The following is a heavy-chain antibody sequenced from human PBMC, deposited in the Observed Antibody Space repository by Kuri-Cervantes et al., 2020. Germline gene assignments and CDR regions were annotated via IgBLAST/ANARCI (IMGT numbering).Heavy chain of an antibody. Sequence: LSLTCAASGFTFSDYYMSWIRQAPGKGLQWVSHISSSSKSIYYADSVRGRFTISRDNAKNSLYLQMNSLRAEDTAVYYCARGYCSGGSCQDYYYYAMDVWGQGTTVTVSS. D-gene: IGHD2-15*01. V-gene: IGHV3-11*01. J-gene: IGHJ6*02. CDR1: GFTFSDYY. CDR2: ISSSSKSI. CDR3: ARGYCSGGSCQDYYYYAMDV.